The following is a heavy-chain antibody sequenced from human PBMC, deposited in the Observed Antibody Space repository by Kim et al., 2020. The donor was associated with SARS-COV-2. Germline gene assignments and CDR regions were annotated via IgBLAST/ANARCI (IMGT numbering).Heavy chain of an antibody. J-gene: IGHJ4*02. V-gene: IGHV1-69*01. D-gene: IGHD3-22*01. CDR3: ARHYYDSSGFDY. Sequence: NYAQKFQGRVTITAYESTSTAYMELSSLRSEDTAVYYCARHYYDSSGFDYWGQGTLVTVSS.